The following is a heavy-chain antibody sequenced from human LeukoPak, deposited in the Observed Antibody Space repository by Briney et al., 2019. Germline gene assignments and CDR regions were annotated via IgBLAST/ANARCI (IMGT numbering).Heavy chain of an antibody. Sequence: GGSLRLSCAASGFTFSSYSMTWVRQAPGKGLEWVSSISSSSSYIYYADSVKGRFTISRDNAKNSLYLQMNSLRAEDTAVYYCARSDYGDAAYFQHWGQGTLVTVSS. D-gene: IGHD4-17*01. CDR2: ISSSSSYI. CDR1: GFTFSSYS. J-gene: IGHJ1*01. V-gene: IGHV3-21*01. CDR3: ARSDYGDAAYFQH.